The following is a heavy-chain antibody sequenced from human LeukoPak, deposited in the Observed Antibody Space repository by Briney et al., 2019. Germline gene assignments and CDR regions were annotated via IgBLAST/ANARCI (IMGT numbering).Heavy chain of an antibody. Sequence: ASVKVSCKASGYTFTSYHMHWVRQAPGQGLEWMGIINPDSGSTSYAQKFQGRVTMTRDTSTSTVYMELSSLRSEDTAVCYCARALPTTVTNPFFAYWGQGTLVTVSS. J-gene: IGHJ4*02. CDR1: GYTFTSYH. V-gene: IGHV1-46*01. CDR3: ARALPTTVTNPFFAY. CDR2: INPDSGST. D-gene: IGHD4-11*01.